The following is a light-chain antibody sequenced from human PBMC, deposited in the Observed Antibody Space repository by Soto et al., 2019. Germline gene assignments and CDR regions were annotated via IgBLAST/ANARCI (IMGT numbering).Light chain of an antibody. Sequence: EVVLTQSPGTLSLSPGEGATLSCRASQSVVTSYLAWYQQKYGQSPRLLIYGALYRAPGIPDRFSGRGSGTDFTLTISSLEPEDFAVYYCQQRSSAITFGQGTRLEIK. CDR2: GAL. CDR3: QQRSSAIT. CDR1: QSVVTSY. V-gene: IGKV3D-20*02. J-gene: IGKJ5*01.